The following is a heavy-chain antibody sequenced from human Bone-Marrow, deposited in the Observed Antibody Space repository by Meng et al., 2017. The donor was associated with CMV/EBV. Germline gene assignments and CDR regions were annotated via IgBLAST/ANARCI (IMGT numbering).Heavy chain of an antibody. Sequence: GSLRLSCTVSGGSISSYYWSWIRQPPGKGLEWIGYIYYSGSTNYNPSLKSRVTISVDTSKNQFSLKLSSVTAADTAVYYCARATSTGYSGRGGFDYWGQGTLVTVSS. J-gene: IGHJ4*02. CDR3: ARATSTGYSGRGGFDY. CDR2: IYYSGST. V-gene: IGHV4-59*01. D-gene: IGHD5-12*01. CDR1: GGSISSYY.